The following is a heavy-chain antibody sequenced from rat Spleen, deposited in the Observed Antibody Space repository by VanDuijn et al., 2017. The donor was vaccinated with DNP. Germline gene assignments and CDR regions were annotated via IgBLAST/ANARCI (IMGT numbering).Heavy chain of an antibody. Sequence: EVQLVESGGRLVQPGWSLKLSCAASGFTFRDFYMAWVRQAPKKGREWVASVSYDGGSTYYRDSVKGRFTISRNNARSRLFLQMDSLRSEDTATYYCTTRRDGYWGQGVMVTVSS. CDR1: GFTFRDFY. CDR3: TTRRDGY. J-gene: IGHJ2*01. D-gene: IGHD1-12*02. CDR2: VSYDGGST. V-gene: IGHV5-20*01.